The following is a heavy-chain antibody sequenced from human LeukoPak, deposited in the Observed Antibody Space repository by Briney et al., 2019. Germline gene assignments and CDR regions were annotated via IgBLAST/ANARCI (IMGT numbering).Heavy chain of an antibody. Sequence: GGSLRLSCAASGFIFSTYWMSWVRQAPGMGLEWVAVISFDGRNKYYADSVKGRFTISRDNSKNTLYLQMDSLRAEDTAVYFCARDGFMTTVITGARPFDYWGRGTLVTVSS. CDR3: ARDGFMTTVITGARPFDY. V-gene: IGHV3-30*03. CDR2: ISFDGRNK. J-gene: IGHJ4*02. D-gene: IGHD4-23*01. CDR1: GFIFSTYW.